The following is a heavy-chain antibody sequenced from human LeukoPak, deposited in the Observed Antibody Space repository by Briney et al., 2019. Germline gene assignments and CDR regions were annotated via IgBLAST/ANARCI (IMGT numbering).Heavy chain of an antibody. V-gene: IGHV3-74*01. CDR3: ARAPAEIGGYYPEYFRH. Sequence: GGSLRLSCAASGFTFSRYWMHWVRQALGKGLVWVSRIKSDGSTNYADSVKGRFTISRDNAKNRVSLQMNSLRAEDTGVYYCARAPAEIGGYYPEYFRHWGQGTLVTVSS. D-gene: IGHD3-22*01. J-gene: IGHJ1*01. CDR1: GFTFSRYW. CDR2: IKSDGST.